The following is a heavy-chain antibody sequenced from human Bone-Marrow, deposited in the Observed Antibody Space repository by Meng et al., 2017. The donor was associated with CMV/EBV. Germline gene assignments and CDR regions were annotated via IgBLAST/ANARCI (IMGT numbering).Heavy chain of an antibody. D-gene: IGHD3-10*01. J-gene: IGHJ3*02. V-gene: IGHV4-34*01. CDR2: INHSGST. CDR1: GGSFSGYY. Sequence: SCAVYGGSFSGYYWSWIRQPPGKGLEWIGEINHSGSTNYNPSLKSRVTISVDTSKNQFSLKLSSVTAADTAVYYCARGPYLYYYGSGSNAFDIWGQGTMVTVSS. CDR3: ARGPYLYYYGSGSNAFDI.